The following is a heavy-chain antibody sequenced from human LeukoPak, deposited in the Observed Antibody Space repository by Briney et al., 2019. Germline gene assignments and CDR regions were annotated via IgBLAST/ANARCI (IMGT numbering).Heavy chain of an antibody. Sequence: GGSLRLSCAASGFTFSSYSMSWVRQAPGKGLEWVSFISSSSTYTYYADSVKGRFTISRDNAKDSLYLQMDSLRAEDTAVYYCARDKASREGTLNWFDPWGQGTLVTVSS. CDR3: ARDKASREGTLNWFDP. CDR2: ISSSSTYT. J-gene: IGHJ5*02. D-gene: IGHD1/OR15-1a*01. V-gene: IGHV3-21*01. CDR1: GFTFSSYS.